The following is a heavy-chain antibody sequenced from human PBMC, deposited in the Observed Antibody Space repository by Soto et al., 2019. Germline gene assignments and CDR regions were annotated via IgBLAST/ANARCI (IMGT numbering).Heavy chain of an antibody. D-gene: IGHD2-8*01. J-gene: IGHJ6*02. CDR3: AKNGQPPYYYYGLDV. Sequence: QGHLVQSGAEVKKPGASVKVSCKTSAYTFTRYGISWVRQAPGQGLEWMGWISGYNGDTNYAQNLQYRVTMTIDTSTTTAYMELRSLTSDDTAVYYCAKNGQPPYYYYGLDVWGQGTTVTVSS. CDR1: AYTFTRYG. CDR2: ISGYNGDT. V-gene: IGHV1-18*01.